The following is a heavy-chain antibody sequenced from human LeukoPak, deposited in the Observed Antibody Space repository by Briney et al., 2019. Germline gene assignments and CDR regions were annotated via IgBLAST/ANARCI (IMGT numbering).Heavy chain of an antibody. CDR2: IYYSGST. J-gene: IGHJ4*02. D-gene: IGHD4-17*01. Sequence: SETLSLTCTVSGGSISSSSYYWGWIRQPPGKGLEWIGSIYYSGSTNYNPSLKSRVTISVDTSKNQFSLKLSSVTAADTAVYYCARGYGDYPFDYWGQGTLVTVSS. CDR1: GGSISSSSYY. V-gene: IGHV4-39*07. CDR3: ARGYGDYPFDY.